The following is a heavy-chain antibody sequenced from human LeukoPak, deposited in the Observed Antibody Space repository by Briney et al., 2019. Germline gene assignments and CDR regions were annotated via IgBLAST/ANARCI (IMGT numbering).Heavy chain of an antibody. CDR2: IKQDGSEK. V-gene: IGHV3-7*01. CDR3: ARGGGSGWSVGDFDY. CDR1: GFTFSSYW. Sequence: GGSLRLSCAASGFTFSSYWMSWVRQAPGKGLEWVANIKQDGSEKYYVDSVKGRFTISRDNAKNSLYLQMNSLRAEDTAVYYCARGGGSGWSVGDFDYWGQGTLVTVSS. D-gene: IGHD6-13*01. J-gene: IGHJ4*02.